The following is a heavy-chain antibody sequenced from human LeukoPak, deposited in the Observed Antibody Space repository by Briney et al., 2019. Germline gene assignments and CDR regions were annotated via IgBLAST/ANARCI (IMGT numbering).Heavy chain of an antibody. CDR2: ISAYNGNT. CDR1: GYTFTSYG. CDR3: ARGWRSGYDFWVGRPGFDY. Sequence: ASVKVSCKASGYTFTSYGISWVRQAPGQGLEWMGWISAYNGNTNYAQKLQGRVTMTTDTSTSTAYMELRSLRSDDTAVYYCARGWRSGYDFWVGRPGFDYWGQGTLVTVSS. V-gene: IGHV1-18*01. J-gene: IGHJ4*02. D-gene: IGHD5-12*01.